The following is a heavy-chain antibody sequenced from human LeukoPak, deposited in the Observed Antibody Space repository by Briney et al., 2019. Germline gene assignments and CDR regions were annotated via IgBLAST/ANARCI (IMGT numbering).Heavy chain of an antibody. Sequence: GGSLRLSCAASGFAFSSSTMNWVRQAPGKGLEWVSYITSSGTTMYYADSVKGRFTISRDNAKNSLYLQMNSLRDEDTAVYYCARGCSGGSCYPVDDYWGQGTLVTVSS. D-gene: IGHD2-15*01. J-gene: IGHJ4*02. CDR1: GFAFSSST. V-gene: IGHV3-48*02. CDR2: ITSSGTTM. CDR3: ARGCSGGSCYPVDDY.